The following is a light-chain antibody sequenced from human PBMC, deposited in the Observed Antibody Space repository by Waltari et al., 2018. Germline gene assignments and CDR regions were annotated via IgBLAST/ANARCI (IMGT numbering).Light chain of an antibody. V-gene: IGKV3-11*01. Sequence: CSASDSVDMVLAWDQRRPGQAPRLFIDDTSNRATDIPARFSGSGSVTYFSLTISSLEPDDFAVYYCQQRRNWPLTFGDGTKVEIK. CDR2: DTS. CDR1: DSVDMV. CDR3: QQRRNWPLT. J-gene: IGKJ3*01.